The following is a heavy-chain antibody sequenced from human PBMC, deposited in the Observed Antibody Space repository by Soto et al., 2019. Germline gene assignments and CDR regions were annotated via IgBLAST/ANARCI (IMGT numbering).Heavy chain of an antibody. J-gene: IGHJ4*02. CDR1: GYTFTSYA. V-gene: IGHV1-3*01. CDR2: INAGNGNT. Sequence: QVQLVQSGAEVKKPGASVKVSCKASGYTFTSYAMHWVRQAPGQRLEWMGWINAGNGNTKQSQKFQGRVTITRDTSARTAYMELSSLRSEDTAVYYCARSAPPIDYWGQGTLVTVSS. CDR3: ARSAPPIDY.